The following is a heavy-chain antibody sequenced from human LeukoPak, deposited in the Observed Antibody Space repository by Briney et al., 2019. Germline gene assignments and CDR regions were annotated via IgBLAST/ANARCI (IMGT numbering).Heavy chain of an antibody. V-gene: IGHV3-23*01. D-gene: IGHD2-2*01. CDR2: ISGSGGST. J-gene: IGHJ6*03. CDR1: GFTFSSYA. CDR3: ARVYCSSTSCYDNYMDV. Sequence: PGGSLRLSCAASGFTFSSYAMSWVRQAPGKGLEWVSAISGSGGSTYYADSVKGRFTISRDNSKNTLYLQMNSLRAENTAVYYCARVYCSSTSCYDNYMDVWGKGTTVTVSS.